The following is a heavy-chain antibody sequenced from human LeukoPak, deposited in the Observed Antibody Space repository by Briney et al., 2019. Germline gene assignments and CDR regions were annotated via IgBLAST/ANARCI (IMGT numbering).Heavy chain of an antibody. Sequence: GSLRLSCAASGFTFSSYAMSWVRQAPGKGLEWVSAISGSGGSTYYADSVKGRFTISRDNSKNTLYLQMNSLRAEDTAVYYCAKARGLAAAGTLEPFQHWGQGTLVTVSS. CDR1: GFTFSSYA. CDR2: ISGSGGST. J-gene: IGHJ1*01. D-gene: IGHD6-13*01. V-gene: IGHV3-23*01. CDR3: AKARGLAAAGTLEPFQH.